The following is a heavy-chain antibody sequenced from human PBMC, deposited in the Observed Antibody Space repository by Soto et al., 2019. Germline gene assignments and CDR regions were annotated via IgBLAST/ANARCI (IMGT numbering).Heavy chain of an antibody. Sequence: QVQLVQSGAEVKKPGSSVKVSCKASGGTFSSYAISWVRQAPGQGLEWMGGIIPIFGTANYAQKFQGRVTITADESTSTAYMELSSLRSEDTAGYYCARTGIAAAGIVYYYYGMDVWGQGTTVTVSS. J-gene: IGHJ6*02. CDR1: GGTFSSYA. V-gene: IGHV1-69*01. D-gene: IGHD6-13*01. CDR3: ARTGIAAAGIVYYYYGMDV. CDR2: IIPIFGTA.